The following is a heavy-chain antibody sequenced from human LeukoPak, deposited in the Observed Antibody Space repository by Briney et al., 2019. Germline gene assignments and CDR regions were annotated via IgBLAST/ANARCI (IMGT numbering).Heavy chain of an antibody. CDR2: ISYDGSNK. V-gene: IGHV3-30*03. CDR1: GFTFSSYG. Sequence: TGGSLRLSCAASGFTFSSYGMHWVRKAPGKGMEWVAVISYDGSNKYYADSVKGRFTISRDNSKNTLYLQMNSLRAEDTAVYYCARVSSSWYGSRIDAFDIWGQGTMVTVSS. CDR3: ARVSSSWYGSRIDAFDI. D-gene: IGHD6-13*01. J-gene: IGHJ3*02.